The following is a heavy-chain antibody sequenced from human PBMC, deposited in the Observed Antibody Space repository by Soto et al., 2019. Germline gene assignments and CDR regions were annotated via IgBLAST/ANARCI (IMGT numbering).Heavy chain of an antibody. D-gene: IGHD1-26*01. CDR1: GYTFTSYV. J-gene: IGHJ6*02. V-gene: IGHV1-3*01. CDR3: AGGPGGSYYYYYGMDV. CDR2: INAGNSNT. Sequence: AASVKVSCKASGYTFTSYVMHWVRQDPGQRLERKGWINAGNSNTKYSQKNQGRDTNNRDTSASTAYMELSRLRSEDTSVYYFAGGPGGSYYYYYGMDVWGQETTVTVSS.